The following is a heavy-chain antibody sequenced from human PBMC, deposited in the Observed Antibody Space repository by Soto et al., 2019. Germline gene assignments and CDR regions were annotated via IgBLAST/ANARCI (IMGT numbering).Heavy chain of an antibody. CDR3: ARSSGPSRHFFDH. Sequence: EVQLLDSGGDLVQPGGSLRLSCAASGFTFNNYDMSWVRQAPGKGLEWVSTLSDTTYYADSVRGRFTISRDTSGSTLYLQMNSLGVDDTAVYYCARSSGPSRHFFDHWGQGTLVTVSS. D-gene: IGHD3-10*01. V-gene: IGHV3-23*01. CDR1: GFTFNNYD. J-gene: IGHJ4*02. CDR2: LSDTT.